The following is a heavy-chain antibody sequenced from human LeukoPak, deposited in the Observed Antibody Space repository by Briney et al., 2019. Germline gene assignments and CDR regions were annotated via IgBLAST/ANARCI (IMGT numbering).Heavy chain of an antibody. CDR1: GFTFSNYG. Sequence: GGSLRLSCAASGFTFSNYGMHWVRQAPGKGLEWVAFIRYDGSNNYYADSVKGRFTISRDTSKNTLYLQMSSLRPEDTAVYYCAKGGYSSGGYHYYMDVWGKGTTVTVSS. J-gene: IGHJ6*03. CDR2: IRYDGSNN. V-gene: IGHV3-30*02. CDR3: AKGGYSSGGYHYYMDV. D-gene: IGHD5-18*01.